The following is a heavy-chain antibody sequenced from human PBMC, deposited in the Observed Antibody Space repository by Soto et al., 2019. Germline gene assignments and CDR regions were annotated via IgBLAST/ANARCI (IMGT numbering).Heavy chain of an antibody. V-gene: IGHV3-74*01. CDR2: INSDGRST. D-gene: IGHD1-26*01. CDR3: ARGGRYRENYYFGMDV. J-gene: IGHJ6*02. CDR1: GFTLSTFW. Sequence: EVQLVESGGGLFQPGGSLRLSCAASGFTLSTFWMHWVRQAPGKGLEWVSRINSDGRSTSYVDSVKGRFTISRDNANNTLYLEMNSLRAEDTAVYFCARGGRYRENYYFGMDVWGQGTTVTVSS.